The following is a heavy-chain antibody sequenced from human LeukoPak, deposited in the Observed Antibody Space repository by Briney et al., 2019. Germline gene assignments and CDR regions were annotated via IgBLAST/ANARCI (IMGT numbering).Heavy chain of an antibody. J-gene: IGHJ4*02. CDR2: ISDDGGTK. Sequence: GGSLRLSCAASGFTFSSYGMRWVRQAPGKGLEWLAVISDDGGTKYDADSVKGRFTISRDNSKNTLYLQMNSLRAEDTAVYYFSKDVTSGYTAELYDNCGQGNLVTVSS. CDR1: GFTFSSYG. CDR3: SKDVTSGYTAELYDN. V-gene: IGHV3-30*18. D-gene: IGHD2-2*02.